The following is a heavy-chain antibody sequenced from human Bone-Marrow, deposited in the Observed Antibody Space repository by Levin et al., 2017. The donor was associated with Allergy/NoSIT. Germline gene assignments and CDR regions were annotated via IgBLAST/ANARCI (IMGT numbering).Heavy chain of an antibody. J-gene: IGHJ3*02. CDR2: VSRSGTYT. D-gene: IGHD3-16*01. CDR3: ARGVFSGDAFDI. V-gene: IGHV3-11*05. Sequence: PRESLKISCAASGFTFSDYYMTWIRQAPGKGLEWVSYVSRSGTYTNYADSVTGRFTISRDDAKSSLYLQMNNLRAEDTGVYFCARGVFSGDAFDIWGQGTRVVVST. CDR1: GFTFSDYY.